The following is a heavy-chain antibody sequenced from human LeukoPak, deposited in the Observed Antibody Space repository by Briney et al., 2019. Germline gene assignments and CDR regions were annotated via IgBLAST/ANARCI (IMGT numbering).Heavy chain of an antibody. CDR2: SINGSDT. CDR1: GFTLSHYA. J-gene: IGHJ4*02. D-gene: IGHD1-26*01. CDR3: VKDGWES. Sequence: GGSLRLSCAASGFTLSHYAMSWVRQAPGKGLEWVSASINGSDTHYADCVKGRFNISRDDSKNTLYLQMNNLRAEDTAVYHCVKDGWESWGQGTLVTVSS. V-gene: IGHV3-23*01.